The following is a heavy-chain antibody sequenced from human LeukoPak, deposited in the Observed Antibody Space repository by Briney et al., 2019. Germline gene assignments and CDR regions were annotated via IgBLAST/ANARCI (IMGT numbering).Heavy chain of an antibody. J-gene: IGHJ5*02. CDR3: ATSPIVVVPAAIARFDP. V-gene: IGHV1-69*04. CDR2: IIPILGIA. CDR1: GGTFSSYA. D-gene: IGHD2-2*01. Sequence: GASVKVSCKASGGTFSSYAISWVRQAPGQGLEWMGRIIPILGIANYAQKFPGRVTITADKSTSTAYMELSSLRSEDTAVYYCATSPIVVVPAAIARFDPWGQGTLVTVSS.